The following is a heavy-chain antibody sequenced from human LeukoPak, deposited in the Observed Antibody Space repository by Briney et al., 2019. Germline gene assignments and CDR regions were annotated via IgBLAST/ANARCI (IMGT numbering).Heavy chain of an antibody. Sequence: ASQTLSLTCTVSGGSISSGSYYWSWIRQPAGKGLEWIGRMYTTGSTDYNPSLKSRVAVSVDTSKNQFSLKLSSVTAADTAVYYCARGNQFLDCGDYVGEFDYWGQGTLVTVSS. CDR2: MYTTGST. CDR3: ARGNQFLDCGDYVGEFDY. CDR1: GGSISSGSYY. J-gene: IGHJ4*02. V-gene: IGHV4-61*02. D-gene: IGHD4-17*01.